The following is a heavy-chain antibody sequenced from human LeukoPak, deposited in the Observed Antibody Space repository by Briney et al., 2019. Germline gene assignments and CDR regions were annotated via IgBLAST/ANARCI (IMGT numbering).Heavy chain of an antibody. J-gene: IGHJ4*02. CDR2: ITISGNSK. V-gene: IGHV3-48*03. D-gene: IGHD3-16*01. CDR3: ARAITFGGGFDY. CDR1: GFAFSSYE. Sequence: PGGSLRLSCAASGFAFSSYEMNWVRQAPGKGLEWVSYITISGNSKYYGDSVKGRFTISRENAKNSLYLQMNSLRAEDTAVYYCARAITFGGGFDYWGQGTLVTVSS.